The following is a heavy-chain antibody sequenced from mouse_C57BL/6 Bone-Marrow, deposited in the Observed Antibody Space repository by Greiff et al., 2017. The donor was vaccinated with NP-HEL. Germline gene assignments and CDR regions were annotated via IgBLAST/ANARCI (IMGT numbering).Heavy chain of an antibody. J-gene: IGHJ2*01. CDR3: ARDYYGGNFYY. CDR2: ISDGGSYT. CDR1: GFTFSSYA. D-gene: IGHD1-1*01. Sequence: EVQLVESGGGLVKPGGSLKLSCAASGFTFSSYAMSWVRQTPEKRLEWVATISDGGSYTYYPDNVKGRFTISRDNAKNNLYLQMSHLKSEDTAMYYCARDYYGGNFYYWGQGTTLTVAS. V-gene: IGHV5-4*01.